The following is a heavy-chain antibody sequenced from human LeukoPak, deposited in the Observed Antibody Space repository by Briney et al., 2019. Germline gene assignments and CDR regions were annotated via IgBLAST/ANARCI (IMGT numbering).Heavy chain of an antibody. V-gene: IGHV3-33*08. D-gene: IGHD3-22*01. CDR3: ARGVDYYDSSGTIDY. CDR1: GFTVSSNH. CDR2: VWFDGSKK. J-gene: IGHJ4*02. Sequence: HPGGSLRLSCAASGFTVSSNHMSWVRQAPGKGLEWVAVVWFDGSKKYSADSVKGRITISRDDSKNTLYLQMNSLRAEDTAVCYCARGVDYYDSSGTIDYWGQGTLVTVSS.